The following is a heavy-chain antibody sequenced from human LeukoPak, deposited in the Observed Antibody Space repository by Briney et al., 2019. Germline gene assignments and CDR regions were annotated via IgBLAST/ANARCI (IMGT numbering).Heavy chain of an antibody. V-gene: IGHV3-21*01. Sequence: GGSLRLSCAASGFTFSSYSMNWVRQAPGKGLEWVSSIISSSSYIYYADSVKGRFTISRDNAKNSLYLQMNSLRAEDTAVYYCARYFDWLSSDYWGQGTLVTVSP. J-gene: IGHJ4*02. CDR2: IISSSSYI. CDR1: GFTFSSYS. CDR3: ARYFDWLSSDY. D-gene: IGHD3-9*01.